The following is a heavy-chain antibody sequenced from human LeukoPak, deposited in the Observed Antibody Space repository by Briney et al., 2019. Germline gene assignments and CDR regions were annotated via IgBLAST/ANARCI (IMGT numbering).Heavy chain of an antibody. V-gene: IGHV1-8*01. J-gene: IGHJ3*02. D-gene: IGHD2-15*01. CDR1: GYTFTSYD. CDR2: MNPNSGNT. Sequence: GASVKVSCKASGYTFTSYDINWVRQAPGQGLEWMGWMNPNSGNTGYAQKFQGRVTMTRNTSISTAYMELSSLRHEDTAVYYCASSDCSGGSCYSDALDIWGQGTMVTVSS. CDR3: ASSDCSGGSCYSDALDI.